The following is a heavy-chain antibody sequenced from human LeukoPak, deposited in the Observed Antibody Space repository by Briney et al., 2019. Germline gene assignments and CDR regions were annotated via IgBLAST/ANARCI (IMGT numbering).Heavy chain of an antibody. CDR2: ISAYNGNT. Sequence: GASVKVSCKASGFTFTNYGISWVRQAPGQGLEWLGWISAYNGNTDYAQKFQGKVTITTDTSTSTAHMELRSLKSDDTAVYYCARVEAYCSRTSCHDYWGLGTLVTVSS. D-gene: IGHD2-2*01. J-gene: IGHJ4*02. CDR3: ARVEAYCSRTSCHDY. V-gene: IGHV1-18*01. CDR1: GFTFTNYG.